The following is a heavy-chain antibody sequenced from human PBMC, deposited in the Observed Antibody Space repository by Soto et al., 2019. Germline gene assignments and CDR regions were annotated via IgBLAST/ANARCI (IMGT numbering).Heavy chain of an antibody. V-gene: IGHV3-23*01. D-gene: IGHD1-26*01. Sequence: GGSLRLSCAASGFTFSSYAMSWFRQAPGKGLEWVSAISGSGGSTYYADSVKGRFTISRDNSKNTLYLQMNSLRAEDTAVYYCAKDQYRGSYASDCWGQGTLVTVSS. J-gene: IGHJ4*02. CDR3: AKDQYRGSYASDC. CDR2: ISGSGGST. CDR1: GFTFSSYA.